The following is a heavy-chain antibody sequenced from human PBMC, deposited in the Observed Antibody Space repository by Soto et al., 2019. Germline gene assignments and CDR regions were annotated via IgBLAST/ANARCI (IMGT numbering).Heavy chain of an antibody. V-gene: IGHV1-69*13. CDR3: ARVDRKIDYSNPESSYSYYGIDV. Sequence: SVKVSCKASGGTFSSYAISWVRQAPGQGLEWMGGIIPIFGTANYAQKFQGRVTITADESTSTAYMELSSLRSEDTAVYYCARVDRKIDYSNPESSYSYYGIDVWGQGTTVTVYS. J-gene: IGHJ6*02. CDR1: GGTFSSYA. D-gene: IGHD4-4*01. CDR2: IIPIFGTA.